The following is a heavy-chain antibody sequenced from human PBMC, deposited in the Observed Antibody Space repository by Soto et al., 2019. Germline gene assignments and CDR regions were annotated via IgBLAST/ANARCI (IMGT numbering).Heavy chain of an antibody. CDR3: AGSPGGKYSSYDRPHYFNY. CDR1: SGSISSSNW. D-gene: IGHD5-12*01. CDR2: IYHSGST. Sequence: QVQLQESGPGLVKPSGTLSLTCAVSSGSISSSNWWSWVREPPGKGLEWIGEIYHSGSTNYNPSLKSRVTISINKSNNTFSLQQSSETAAETAVYYCAGSPGGKYSSYDRPHYFNYWGQGTLVTVSS. V-gene: IGHV4-4*02. J-gene: IGHJ4*02.